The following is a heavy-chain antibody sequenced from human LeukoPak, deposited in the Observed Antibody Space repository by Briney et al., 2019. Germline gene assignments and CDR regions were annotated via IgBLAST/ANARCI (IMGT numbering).Heavy chain of an antibody. CDR1: GYTFTSYD. CDR2: MNPNSGNT. D-gene: IGHD1-14*01. CDR3: ARHHMSRYYYYYMDV. Sequence: ASVKVSCKASGYTFTSYDINWVRQATGQGLEWMGWMNPNSGNTGYAQKFQGRVTMTRNTSISTAYMELSSLGSEDTAVYYCARHHMSRYYYYYMDVWGKGTTVTISS. J-gene: IGHJ6*03. V-gene: IGHV1-8*01.